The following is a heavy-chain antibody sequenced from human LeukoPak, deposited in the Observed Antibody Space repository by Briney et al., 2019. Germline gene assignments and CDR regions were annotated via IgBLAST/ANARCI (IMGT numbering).Heavy chain of an antibody. J-gene: IGHJ4*02. CDR2: INHSGST. CDR3: ARGQLHCSGGPPSCYSYYFDY. Sequence: PSETLSLTCAVYGGSFSGYYWSWIRQPPGKGLEWIGEINHSGSTNYNPSLKSRVTISVDTSKNQFSLKLSSVTAADTAVYYCARGQLHCSGGPPSCYSYYFDYWGQGTLVTVSS. D-gene: IGHD2-15*01. V-gene: IGHV4-34*01. CDR1: GGSFSGYY.